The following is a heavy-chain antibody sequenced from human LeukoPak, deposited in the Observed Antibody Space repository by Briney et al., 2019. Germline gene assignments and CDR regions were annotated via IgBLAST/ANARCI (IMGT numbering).Heavy chain of an antibody. Sequence: GRSLRLSCAASGFTFSSYGMHWVRQAPGKGLEWVAVISYDGSNKYYADSVKGRFTISRDNSKNTLYLQMNSLRAEDTAVYYCARDRADVTSSSWYGNYYYGMDVWGQGTTVTVSS. CDR3: ARDRADVTSSSWYGNYYYGMDV. D-gene: IGHD6-13*01. V-gene: IGHV3-30*03. CDR1: GFTFSSYG. CDR2: ISYDGSNK. J-gene: IGHJ6*02.